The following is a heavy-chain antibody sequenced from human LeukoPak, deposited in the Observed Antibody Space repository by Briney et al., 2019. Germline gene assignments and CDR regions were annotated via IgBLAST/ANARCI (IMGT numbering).Heavy chain of an antibody. J-gene: IGHJ3*02. CDR3: ARVGLSNGFAS. CDR1: GFTFSSYA. CDR2: ISSNGGST. D-gene: IGHD4/OR15-4a*01. Sequence: GGSLRLSCAASGFTFSSYAMHWLRQAPGKGLEYVSGISSNGGSTYYANSVKGRFTISRDNSKNTLYLQMGSLRAEDMALYYCARVGLSNGFASWGQGTMVTASS. V-gene: IGHV3-64*01.